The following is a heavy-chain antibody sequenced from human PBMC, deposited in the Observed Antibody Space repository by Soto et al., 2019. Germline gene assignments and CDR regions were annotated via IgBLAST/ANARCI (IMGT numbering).Heavy chain of an antibody. J-gene: IGHJ4*02. Sequence: EVQLVESGGGLVKPGGSLRLSCAASGFTFTRYSMNWVHQAPGKGLEWVSSISSTTHYIYYADSMRGRFTIPRDNAKNAVYLEMNSLRAEDTAVYYCARESEDRTSNFDYWGQGTLVTVSS. CDR2: ISSTTHYI. CDR1: GFTFTRYS. V-gene: IGHV3-21*06. CDR3: ARESEDRTSNFDY.